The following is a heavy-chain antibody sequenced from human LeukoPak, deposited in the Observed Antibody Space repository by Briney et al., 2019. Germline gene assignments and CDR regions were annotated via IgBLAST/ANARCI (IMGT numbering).Heavy chain of an antibody. V-gene: IGHV1-2*02. Sequence: ASVKVSCKASGYTFTGYYIHWVRQAPGQGLEWMGWINPNSGGTNYAQKFQGRVTMTRDTSISTAYMELSRLRSDDTAVYYCARDRSLLLPFDYWGQGTLVTVSS. CDR2: INPNSGGT. CDR1: GYTFTGYY. D-gene: IGHD3-22*01. CDR3: ARDRSLLLPFDY. J-gene: IGHJ4*02.